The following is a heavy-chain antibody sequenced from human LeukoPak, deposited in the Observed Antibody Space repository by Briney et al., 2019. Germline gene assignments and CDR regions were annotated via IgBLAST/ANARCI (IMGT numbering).Heavy chain of an antibody. CDR2: ISGSGERT. CDR3: VKGSAVTSFEGWH. CDR1: GFTFSSYA. D-gene: IGHD4-17*01. V-gene: IGHV3-23*01. Sequence: GGSLRLSCAASGFTFSSYAMSWVRQAPGKGLEWVSGISGSGERTHYADSVKGRFTISRDNSKNTLHLQMNSLRAEDTALYYSVKGSAVTSFEGWHCGQGTLVTVSS. J-gene: IGHJ4*02.